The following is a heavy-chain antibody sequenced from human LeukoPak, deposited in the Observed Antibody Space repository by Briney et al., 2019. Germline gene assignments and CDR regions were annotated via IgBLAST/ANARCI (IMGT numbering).Heavy chain of an antibody. V-gene: IGHV1-2*04. CDR3: ARESVLWFGESWVYYFDY. J-gene: IGHJ4*02. CDR2: INPNSGGT. Sequence: GASVKVSCKASGYTLTGYYMHWVRQAPGQGLEWMGWINPNSGGTNYAQKFQGWVTMTRDTSISTAYMELSRLRSDDTAVYYCARESVLWFGESWVYYFDYWGQGTLVTVSS. D-gene: IGHD3-10*01. CDR1: GYTLTGYY.